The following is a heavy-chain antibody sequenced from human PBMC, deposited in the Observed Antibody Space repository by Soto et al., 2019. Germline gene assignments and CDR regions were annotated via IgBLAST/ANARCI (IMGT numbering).Heavy chain of an antibody. Sequence: QLQLQESGPGLVKPSETLSLTCTVSGGSISSSSYYWGWIRQPPGKGLEWIGSIYYSGSTYYNPSLQRRVTISVDTAKNQVSLKLSSVTAADTAVYYCANTAVVYCGGYCYYWYCELWCRGTMVTVS. CDR1: GGSISSSSYY. CDR2: IYYSGST. CDR3: ANTAVVYCGGYCYYWYCEL. J-gene: IGHJ2*01. V-gene: IGHV4-39*01. D-gene: IGHD2-21*02.